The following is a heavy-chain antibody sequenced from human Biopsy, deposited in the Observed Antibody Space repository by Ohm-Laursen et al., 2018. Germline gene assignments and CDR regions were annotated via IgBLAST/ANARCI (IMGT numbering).Heavy chain of an antibody. Sequence: GSPRLSCTASGFTYTTFAMSWVRQAPGKGPEWVSTISANGATSYYADSVKGRFTISRDNSKNTLYLQMNSVRADDTAIYYCAKGGSITIFGVVINNCFDPWGQGTRVTVSP. V-gene: IGHV3-23*01. D-gene: IGHD3-3*01. J-gene: IGHJ5*02. CDR2: ISANGATS. CDR3: AKGGSITIFGVVINNCFDP. CDR1: GFTYTTFA.